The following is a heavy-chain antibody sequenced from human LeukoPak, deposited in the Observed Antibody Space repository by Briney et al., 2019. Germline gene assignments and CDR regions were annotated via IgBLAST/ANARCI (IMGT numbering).Heavy chain of an antibody. CDR2: IYYSGST. CDR3: ARAQMATIPDY. D-gene: IGHD5-24*01. J-gene: IGHJ4*02. Sequence: PSQTLSLTCTVSGGSISSGGYYWSWIRRHPGKGLEWIGYIYYSGSTYYNPSLKSRVTISVDTSKNQFSLKPSSVTAADTAVYYCARAQMATIPDYWGQGTLVTVSS. CDR1: GGSISSGGYY. V-gene: IGHV4-31*03.